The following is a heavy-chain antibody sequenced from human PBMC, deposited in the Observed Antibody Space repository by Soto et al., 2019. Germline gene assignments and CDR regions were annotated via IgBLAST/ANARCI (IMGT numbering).Heavy chain of an antibody. CDR2: IIPIFGTA. J-gene: IGHJ6*02. D-gene: IGHD6-25*01. V-gene: IGHV1-69*01. CDR3: ARDARPRVSYYYYGMDV. Sequence: QVQLVQSGAEVKKPGSSVKVSCKASGGTFSSYAISWVRQAPGQGLEWMGGIIPIFGTANYAQKFQGRVTITADESTSTAYMALSSLRSEDTAVYYCARDARPRVSYYYYGMDVWGQGTTVTVSS. CDR1: GGTFSSYA.